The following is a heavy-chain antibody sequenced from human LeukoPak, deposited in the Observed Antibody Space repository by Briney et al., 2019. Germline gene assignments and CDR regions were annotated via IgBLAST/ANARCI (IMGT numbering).Heavy chain of an antibody. CDR3: ANTILTGAL. Sequence: QTGGSLRLSCAASGFTLRSHGMHWVRQAPGKGLEWVASIWYDGSNKYYTDSVKGRFTISRDNSKNTLYLQMNSLRAEDTAVYYCANTILTGALWGQGTLVTVSS. CDR1: GFTLRSHG. CDR2: IWYDGSNK. J-gene: IGHJ4*02. D-gene: IGHD2-2*02. V-gene: IGHV3-30*02.